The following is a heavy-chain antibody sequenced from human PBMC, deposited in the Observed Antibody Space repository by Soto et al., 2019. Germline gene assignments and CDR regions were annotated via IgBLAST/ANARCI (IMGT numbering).Heavy chain of an antibody. D-gene: IGHD3-3*01. J-gene: IGHJ3*01. CDR2: VSYDGSDS. CDR1: GFLFSSYG. CDR3: ATFGIYDFWSGYLHRDAFDV. V-gene: IGHV3-30*03. Sequence: GGALRLSCTASGFLFSSYGLHWVRQAPGKGLEWVGIVSYDGSDSYYADSVKGRFTISRDNSNKTMSLQMNSLRTEDTALYYCATFGIYDFWSGYLHRDAFDVWGQGTMVTVSS.